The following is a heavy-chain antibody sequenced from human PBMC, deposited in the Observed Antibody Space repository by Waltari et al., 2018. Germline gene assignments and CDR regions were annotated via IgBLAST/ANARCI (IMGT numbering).Heavy chain of an antibody. J-gene: IGHJ4*02. CDR2: IHPILGTA. D-gene: IGHD1-1*01. V-gene: IGHV1-69*05. CDR3: ARLSSWNDVGSDY. Sequence: QVQLVQSGAEVKKPGSSVKVSCKASGGTFSSYAISWVRRAPVKGLEVMGAIHPILGTANYARQFQGRVEITTDESTSTAYIELGSLRAEDTAVYYCARLSSWNDVGSDYWGQGTLVTVSS. CDR1: GGTFSSYA.